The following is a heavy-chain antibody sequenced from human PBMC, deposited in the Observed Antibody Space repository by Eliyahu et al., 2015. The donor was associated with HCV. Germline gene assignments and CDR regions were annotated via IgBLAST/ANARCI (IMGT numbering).Heavy chain of an antibody. CDR2: ISVSGVTT. D-gene: IGHD3-10*01. J-gene: IGHJ4*02. CDR1: GFTFSSYA. CDR3: ANRDAEGFDY. V-gene: IGHV3-23*01. Sequence: EVQLLESGGGLVQPGGSLRLSCAASGFTFSSYAMSWVRQAPGKGLEWVSAISVSGVTTYYADSVKGRFTISRDNSKNTLYLQMNSLRPEDTAVYYCANRDAEGFDYWGQGTLVTVSS.